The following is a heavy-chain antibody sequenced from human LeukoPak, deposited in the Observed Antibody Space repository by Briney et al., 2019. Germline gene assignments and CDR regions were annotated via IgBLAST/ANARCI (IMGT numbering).Heavy chain of an antibody. J-gene: IGHJ6*02. V-gene: IGHV1-2*02. Sequence: ASVKVSCKASGYTFTGYYMHWVRQVPGQGLEWMGWINPNSGGTNYAQKFQGRVTMTRDTSISTAYMELSRLRSDDTAVYYCAREIAVAVHYYYGMDVWGQGTTVTVSS. CDR2: INPNSGGT. D-gene: IGHD6-19*01. CDR3: AREIAVAVHYYYGMDV. CDR1: GYTFTGYY.